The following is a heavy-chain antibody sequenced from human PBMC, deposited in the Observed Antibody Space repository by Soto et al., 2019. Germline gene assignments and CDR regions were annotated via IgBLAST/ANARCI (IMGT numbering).Heavy chain of an antibody. J-gene: IGHJ3*02. CDR2: INPSGGST. CDR1: GYTFTSYY. D-gene: IGHD3-3*01. CDR3: ARDSDYDFWSGYLGRSGDAFDI. V-gene: IGHV1-46*03. Sequence: ASVKVFCKASGYTFTSYYMHWVRQAPGQGLEWMGIINPSGGSTSYAQKFQGRVTMTRDTSTSTVYMELSSLRSEDTAVYYCARDSDYDFWSGYLGRSGDAFDIWGQGTMVTV.